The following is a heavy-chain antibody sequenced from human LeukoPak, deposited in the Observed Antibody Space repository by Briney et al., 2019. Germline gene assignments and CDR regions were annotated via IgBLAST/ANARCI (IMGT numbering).Heavy chain of an antibody. CDR1: GFSFSSYE. CDR3: ARRYYGVDY. J-gene: IGHJ4*02. CDR2: ISSSGSGK. Sequence: PGGSLRLSCAASGFSFSSYEMTWVRQAPGKGLEWVSFISSSGSGKNYADSVKDRFTISRDNAKNSPYLQMNSLRADDTAVYYCARRYYGVDYWGQGTLVTVSS. D-gene: IGHD4-17*01. V-gene: IGHV3-48*03.